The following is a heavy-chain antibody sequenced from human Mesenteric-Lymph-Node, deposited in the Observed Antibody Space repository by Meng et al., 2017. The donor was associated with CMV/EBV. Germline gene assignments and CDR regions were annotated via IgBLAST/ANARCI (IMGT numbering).Heavy chain of an antibody. Sequence: SETLSLTSTVSGGSISSYYWSWIRQPPGKGLEWIGYIYDSGSTNYNPSLKSRVTISVDTSKNQFSLKVRSMSAADTAVYYCARMYYDNSGYYYLDYWGQGTLVTVSS. CDR2: IYDSGST. J-gene: IGHJ4*02. V-gene: IGHV4-59*01. D-gene: IGHD3-22*01. CDR1: GGSISSYY. CDR3: ARMYYDNSGYYYLDY.